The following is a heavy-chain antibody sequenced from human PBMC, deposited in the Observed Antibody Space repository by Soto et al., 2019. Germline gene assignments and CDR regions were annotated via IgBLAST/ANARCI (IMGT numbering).Heavy chain of an antibody. CDR1: GFTVSTYG. Sequence: QVQLVESGRGVXQPGRSLRLSCAVSGFTVSTYGMHWVRQAPGKGLEWVAVISRDGGTKYYADSVKGRFTISRDNSRNTLFLEMNSLRGDDMAVYYCTGEVASGYWGQGTLVTVSS. D-gene: IGHD2-8*02. V-gene: IGHV3-30*03. J-gene: IGHJ4*02. CDR3: TGEVASGY. CDR2: ISRDGGTK.